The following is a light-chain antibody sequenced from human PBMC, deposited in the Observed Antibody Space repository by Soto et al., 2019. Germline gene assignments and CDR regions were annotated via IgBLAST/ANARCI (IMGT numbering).Light chain of an antibody. Sequence: EIVLTQSPATLSLSPGERATLSCRASQSVSSYLAWYQQEPGQAPRLLIYDASNRATGIPARFSGSGSGTDFTLTISSLEPEDFAVYYCQQRSNWPFFTFGPGTKVDIK. CDR1: QSVSSY. J-gene: IGKJ3*01. CDR3: QQRSNWPFFT. V-gene: IGKV3-11*01. CDR2: DAS.